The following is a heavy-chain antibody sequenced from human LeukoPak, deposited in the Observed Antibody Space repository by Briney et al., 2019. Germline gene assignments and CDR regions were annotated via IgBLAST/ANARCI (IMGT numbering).Heavy chain of an antibody. CDR3: AREKSSSSCFDY. V-gene: IGHV1-2*02. CDR1: GHTFTGYY. D-gene: IGHD6-6*01. CDR2: INPNSGGT. J-gene: IGHJ4*02. Sequence: ASVKVSCKASGHTFTGYYMHWVRQAPGQGLEWMGWINPNSGGTNYAQKFQGRVTMTRDTSISTAYMELSRLRSDDTAVYYCAREKSSSSCFDYWGQGTLVTVSS.